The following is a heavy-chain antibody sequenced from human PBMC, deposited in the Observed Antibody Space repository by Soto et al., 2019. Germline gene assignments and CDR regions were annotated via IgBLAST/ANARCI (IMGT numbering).Heavy chain of an antibody. V-gene: IGHV1-8*01. CDR1: GYTFTSSD. CDR3: ARGIGLWFGELKGNFDY. D-gene: IGHD3-10*01. Sequence: ASVKVSCKASGYTFTSSDINWVRQATGQGLEWMGWMNPNSGNTGYAQKFQGRVTMTRNTSISTAYMELSSLRSEDTAVYYCARGIGLWFGELKGNFDYWVQGTLVTVSS. CDR2: MNPNSGNT. J-gene: IGHJ4*02.